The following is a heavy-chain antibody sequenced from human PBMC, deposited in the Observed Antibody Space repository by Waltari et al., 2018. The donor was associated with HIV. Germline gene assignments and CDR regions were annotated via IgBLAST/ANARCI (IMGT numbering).Heavy chain of an antibody. V-gene: IGHV4-39*01. Sequence: QLQLQESGPGLVKPSETLSLTCTVSGGSISSSSYYWGWIRQPPGKGLGWIGIIYYSGSTYYNPSLKSRVTISVDTSKNQFSLKLSSVTAADTAVYYCARQGGYDILTGYYTYFDYWGQGTLVTVSS. D-gene: IGHD3-9*01. CDR3: ARQGGYDILTGYYTYFDY. CDR1: GGSISSSSYY. J-gene: IGHJ4*02. CDR2: IYYSGST.